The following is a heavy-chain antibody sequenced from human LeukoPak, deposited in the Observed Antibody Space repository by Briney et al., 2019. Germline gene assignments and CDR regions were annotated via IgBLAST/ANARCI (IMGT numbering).Heavy chain of an antibody. V-gene: IGHV3-30*18. J-gene: IGHJ5*02. CDR1: GFTFSSYG. D-gene: IGHD4-11*01. CDR3: AKGPPYSNYVSWFDP. CDR2: ISYDGSNK. Sequence: GRSLGLSCAASGFTFSSYGMHWVRQAPGKGLEWVAVISYDGSNKYYADSVKGRFTISRDNSKNTLYLQKNSLRAEDTAVYYRAKGPPYSNYVSWFDPWGQGTLVTVSS.